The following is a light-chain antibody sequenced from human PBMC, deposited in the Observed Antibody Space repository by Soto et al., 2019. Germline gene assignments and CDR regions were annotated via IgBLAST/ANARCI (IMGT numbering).Light chain of an antibody. CDR3: QQYKAYSYT. CDR1: QSLNIW. CDR2: KAS. V-gene: IGKV1-5*03. Sequence: DIEVTQSPSTLSASGGDRVTITCRATQSLNIWLAWYQQKPVKAPKLLISKASSLESGVPSRFSGSGSGTEFSLTTSSLQPDDFATYCCQQYKAYSYTFGQGTRLEIK. J-gene: IGKJ5*01.